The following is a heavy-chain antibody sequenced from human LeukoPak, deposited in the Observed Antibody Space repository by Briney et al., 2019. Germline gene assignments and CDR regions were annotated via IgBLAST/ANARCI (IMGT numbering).Heavy chain of an antibody. CDR2: MNPNSGNT. CDR1: GYTFTSYD. CDR3: ARGSSEVGYFDY. V-gene: IGHV1-8*01. Sequence: ASVKVSCKASGYTFTSYDINWVRQATGQGLEWMGWMNPNSGNTGYAQKFQGRVTMTRNTSISTAYMELSSLRSEDTAVYYCARGSSEVGYFDYWGQGTLVTVSS. J-gene: IGHJ4*02.